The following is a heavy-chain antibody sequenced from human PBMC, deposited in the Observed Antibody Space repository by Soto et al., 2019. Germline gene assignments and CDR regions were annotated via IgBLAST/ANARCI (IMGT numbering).Heavy chain of an antibody. J-gene: IGHJ4*02. CDR2: IYYSGST. CDR1: GGSISSYY. CDR3: ARHHDS. V-gene: IGHV4-59*08. Sequence: QVQLQESGPGLVKPSETLSLTCTVSGGSISSYYWSWIRQPPGKGLEWIGYIYYSGSTNYNPSLKSRVTLSVDTSKNQFSLTLGSVTAADTAVYYCARHHDSWGQGTRVTVSS.